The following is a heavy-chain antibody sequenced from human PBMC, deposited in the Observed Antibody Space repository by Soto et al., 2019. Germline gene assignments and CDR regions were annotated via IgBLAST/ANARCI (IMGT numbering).Heavy chain of an antibody. D-gene: IGHD6-25*01. CDR1: GLTVTGKKY. V-gene: IGHV3-53*01. CDR3: ATWRLREHAYDI. J-gene: IGHJ3*02. CDR2: VYDTDGI. Sequence: DVQLVESGGGLIQPGGSLRLSCEASGLTVTGKKYVAWLRQAPGQGLEWVSGVYDTDGIYYADSVKGRFTSSRDNSKTIVYLEMNILTPDDTALYYCATWRLREHAYDIWGLGTTVTVS.